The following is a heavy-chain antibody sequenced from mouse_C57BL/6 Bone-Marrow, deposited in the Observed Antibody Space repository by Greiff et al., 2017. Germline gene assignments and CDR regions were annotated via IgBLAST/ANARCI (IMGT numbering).Heavy chain of an antibody. CDR1: GYTFTSYD. V-gene: IGHV1-85*01. CDR2: IYPRDGST. Sequence: QVQLQQSGPELMKPGASVKLSCKASGYTFTSYDINWVKQRPGQGLAWIGWIYPRDGSTKYNEKFKGTATLPVDTSSSTAYMELHSLTSEDSAVYFCARLEFDGSSGDWYFDVWGTGTTVTVSS. D-gene: IGHD1-1*01. CDR3: ARLEFDGSSGDWYFDV. J-gene: IGHJ1*03.